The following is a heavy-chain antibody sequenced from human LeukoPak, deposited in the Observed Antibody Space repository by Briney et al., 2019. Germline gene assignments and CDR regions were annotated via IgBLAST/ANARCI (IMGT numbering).Heavy chain of an antibody. D-gene: IGHD6-13*01. V-gene: IGHV4-59*08. J-gene: IGHJ1*01. CDR3: ARSLYSSSWEYFQH. CDR1: GGSISSNY. CDR2: IYYSGST. Sequence: PSETLSLTCTVSGGSISSNYWSWIRQPPGKGLEWIGYIYYSGSTNYNPSLKSRVTISVDTSKNQFSLKLSSVTAADTAVYYCARSLYSSSWEYFQHWGQGTLVTVSS.